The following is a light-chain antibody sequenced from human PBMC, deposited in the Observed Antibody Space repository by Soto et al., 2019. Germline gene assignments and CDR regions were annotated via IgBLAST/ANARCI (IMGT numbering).Light chain of an antibody. V-gene: IGLV1-44*01. CDR2: SSN. CDR1: YSNIESNT. J-gene: IGLJ2*01. Sequence: QSVLSQPPSASGSPGQTATIFCSGSYSNIESNTVDWYRQLPGTAPKLLIYSSNQRPSGVPARFSGSKSGSSASLAISGLQFEDEADYYCAAWDDSLNGVIFGGGTKVTVL. CDR3: AAWDDSLNGVI.